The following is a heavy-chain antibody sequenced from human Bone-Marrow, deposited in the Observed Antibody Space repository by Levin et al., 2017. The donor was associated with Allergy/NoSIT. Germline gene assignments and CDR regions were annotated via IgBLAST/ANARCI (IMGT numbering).Heavy chain of an antibody. D-gene: IGHD3-16*01. V-gene: IGHV3-23*01. J-gene: IGHJ4*01. Sequence: GESLKISCAASGFILSDHDLSWVRQAPGKGLDWISYISGGRDSTYYADSVKGRFTISRDNSKNTLYLQMNSLRAEDTALYYCAKDHWGNWGQGTLVTVSS. CDR2: ISGGRDST. CDR1: GFILSDHD. CDR3: AKDHWGN.